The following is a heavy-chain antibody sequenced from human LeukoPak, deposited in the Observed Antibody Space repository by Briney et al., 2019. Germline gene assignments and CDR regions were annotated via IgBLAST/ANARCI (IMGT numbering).Heavy chain of an antibody. V-gene: IGHV3-30*02. D-gene: IGHD3-10*01. Sequence: GGSLRLSCGASGFTFSSYGMHWVRQAPGKGLEWVAFIRYDGSNKYYAGSVKGRFTISRDNAKNSLYLQMNSLRVEDTAVYYCAKVAKYYYGSESYYFFEHWGQGTPVTAS. CDR2: IRYDGSNK. CDR1: GFTFSSYG. J-gene: IGHJ4*02. CDR3: AKVAKYYYGSESYYFFEH.